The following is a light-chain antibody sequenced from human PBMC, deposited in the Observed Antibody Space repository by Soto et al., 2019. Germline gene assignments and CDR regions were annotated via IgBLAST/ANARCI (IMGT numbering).Light chain of an antibody. J-gene: IGKJ3*01. V-gene: IGKV3-15*01. CDR1: QSVTIN. CDR3: QQYNNWPPFT. Sequence: EIVMTQSPATLSVSPGERATLSCRASQSVTINLAWYQHKPGQAPRRLIYGASTRATGIPARFSGSGSGTEFTLTISSLQSADFAVYYCQQYNNWPPFTFGPGTKVDIK. CDR2: GAS.